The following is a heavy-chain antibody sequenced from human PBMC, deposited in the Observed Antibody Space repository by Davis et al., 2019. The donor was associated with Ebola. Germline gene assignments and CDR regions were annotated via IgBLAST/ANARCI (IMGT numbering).Heavy chain of an antibody. CDR3: ARLELVPAAMRGYYYYYGMDV. CDR1: GFTFSVYY. CDR2: ISSSGSTI. D-gene: IGHD2-2*01. J-gene: IGHJ6*02. Sequence: PGGSLRLSCAASGFTFSVYYMSWIRQAPGKGLEWVSYISSSGSTIYYADSVKGRFTISRDNSKNTLYLQMNSLRAEDTAVYYCARLELVPAAMRGYYYYYGMDVWGQGTTVTVSS. V-gene: IGHV3-11*04.